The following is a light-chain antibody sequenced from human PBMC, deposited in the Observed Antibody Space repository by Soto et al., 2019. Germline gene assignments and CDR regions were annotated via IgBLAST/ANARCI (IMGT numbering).Light chain of an antibody. J-gene: IGKJ3*01. V-gene: IGKV4-1*01. CDR2: GAS. CDR3: RQYYNIPFS. CDR1: QFIMDSSTTDNR. Sequence: IGMTQSPDSVAVSLGERATINCKSSQFIMDSSTTDNRLAWFQQRPGQTPKLLMYGASTREFGVPDRFSGSGSGTDVSQTISSLQDEDVAVYYCRQYYNIPFSFGPGTKMDVK.